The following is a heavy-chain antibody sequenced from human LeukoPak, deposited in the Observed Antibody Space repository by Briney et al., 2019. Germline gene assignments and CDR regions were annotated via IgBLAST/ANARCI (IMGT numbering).Heavy chain of an antibody. V-gene: IGHV3-11*06. CDR1: GFTFCDYY. J-gene: IGHJ4*02. D-gene: IGHD5-12*01. CDR2: ISSSSSNI. Sequence: GGSLRLSCAASGFTFCDYYMSWIRQAPGKGLEWFSFISSSSSNINYADSVKGRFTISRDNAKNSLYLQMNSLRAEDTAVYYCARSGTGYEKAFFDYWGQGTLVTVSS. CDR3: ARSGTGYEKAFFDY.